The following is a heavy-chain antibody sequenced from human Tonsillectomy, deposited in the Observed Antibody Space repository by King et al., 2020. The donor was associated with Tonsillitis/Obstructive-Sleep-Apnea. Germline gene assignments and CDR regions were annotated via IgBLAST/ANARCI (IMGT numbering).Heavy chain of an antibody. J-gene: IGHJ1*01. V-gene: IGHV3-30*01. CDR1: GFTFSSYA. CDR2: ISYDGSNK. CDR3: ARGPSGWYSPDEFQH. Sequence: VQLVESGGGVVQPGRSLRLSCAASGFTFSSYAMHWVRQAPGKGLEWVAVISYDGSNKYYADSVKGRFTISRDNSKNTLYLQMNSLRAEDTAVYYCARGPSGWYSPDEFQHWGQGTLGTVSS. D-gene: IGHD6-19*01.